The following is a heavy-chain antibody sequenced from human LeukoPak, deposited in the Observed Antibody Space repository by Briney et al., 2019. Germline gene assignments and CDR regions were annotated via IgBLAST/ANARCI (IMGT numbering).Heavy chain of an antibody. V-gene: IGHV3-23*01. CDR2: IGGSGT. J-gene: IGHJ4*02. CDR3: AKDRVVVTAAPFDY. D-gene: IGHD2-21*02. Sequence: PGGSLRLSCAASGFTFSSYAMTWVRQAPGKGLGWVSTIGGSGTYYADSVKGRFTISRDNSKNTLYLQMNSLRAEDTAVYYCAKDRVVVTAAPFDYWGQGTLVTVSS. CDR1: GFTFSSYA.